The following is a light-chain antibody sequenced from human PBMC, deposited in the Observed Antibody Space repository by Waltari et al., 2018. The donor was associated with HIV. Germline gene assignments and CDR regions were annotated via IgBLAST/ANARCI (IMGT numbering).Light chain of an antibody. CDR3: TSYTSSSTWV. CDR1: NSDIGGYNY. V-gene: IGLV2-14*03. CDR2: DVP. Sequence: QSALTQPASVSGSPGQSVTISCTGTNSDIGGYNYVSWYQQPPGKAPKLIIYDVPSRPSGVSNRFSWSKSATTASLTISGLQAEDESDYYCTSYTSSSTWVFGGGTKLTVL. J-gene: IGLJ3*02.